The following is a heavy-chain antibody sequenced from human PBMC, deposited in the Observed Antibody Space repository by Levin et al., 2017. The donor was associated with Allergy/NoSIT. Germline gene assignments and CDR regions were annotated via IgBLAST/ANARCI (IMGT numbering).Heavy chain of an antibody. V-gene: IGHV4-39*02. Sequence: SQTLSLTCTVSGGSISSTSHYWGWIRQPPGKGLEWIGSAYYTGGTFYNPSLKSRVTMSVDTSKNQFSLKLSSVTAADTALYYCAREPYYDYVMDVWGQGTTVTVSS. CDR3: AREPYYDYVMDV. CDR2: AYYTGGT. J-gene: IGHJ6*02. CDR1: GGSISSTSHY.